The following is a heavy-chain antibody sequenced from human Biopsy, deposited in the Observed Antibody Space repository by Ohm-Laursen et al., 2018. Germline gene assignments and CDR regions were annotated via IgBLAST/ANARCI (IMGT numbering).Heavy chain of an antibody. Sequence: SLRLSCAASEFTFATYAMTWVRQAPGEGLEWVAMIKQDGSEDYYVDSVKGRFTISRDNAQKSLDLQLNSLRAEDTAVYYCVRGRSMDVWGQGTTVTVSS. CDR2: IKQDGSED. CDR3: VRGRSMDV. J-gene: IGHJ6*02. V-gene: IGHV3-7*01. CDR1: EFTFATYA.